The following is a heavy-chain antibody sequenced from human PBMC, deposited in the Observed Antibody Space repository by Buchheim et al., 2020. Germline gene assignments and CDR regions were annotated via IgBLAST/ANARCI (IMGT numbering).Heavy chain of an antibody. CDR3: ARLTHGGSLGFDY. V-gene: IGHV3-21*01. Sequence: EVQLVESGGGLVKPGGSLRLSCAASGFTFSSYSMNWVRQAPGKGLEWVSSISSSSSYIYYADSVTGRFTISNDNAQTSLNLQMNSLRAEDTAVYYCARLTHGGSLGFDYWGQGTL. D-gene: IGHD7-27*01. CDR1: GFTFSSYS. CDR2: ISSSSSYI. J-gene: IGHJ4*02.